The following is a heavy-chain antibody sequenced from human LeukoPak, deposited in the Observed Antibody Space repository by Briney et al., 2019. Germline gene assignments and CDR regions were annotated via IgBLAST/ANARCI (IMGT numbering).Heavy chain of an antibody. CDR2: IIASSGST. V-gene: IGHV3-23*01. J-gene: IGHJ4*02. Sequence: GGSLRLSCAASGFSLSNSAMGWVRQAPGKGLEWVSLIIASSGSTIYADSVKGRFTISRDNSKDTLYLQMNSLRAEDTAVYYCAKDLGSGYYNYFDYWGQGTLVTVSS. D-gene: IGHD3-22*01. CDR1: GFSLSNSA. CDR3: AKDLGSGYYNYFDY.